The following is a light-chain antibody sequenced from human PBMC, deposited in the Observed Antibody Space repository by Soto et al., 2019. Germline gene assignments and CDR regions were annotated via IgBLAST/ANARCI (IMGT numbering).Light chain of an antibody. Sequence: EIVMTRSPATLSVSPGERATLSCRASQSVSSNLAWYQRKPGQAPRLLIYGASTRATGIPARFSGSGSGTEFTLTPRSMHSQDFAVYYCQQYHHCPWTSGPG. J-gene: IGKJ1*01. V-gene: IGKV3-15*01. CDR3: QQYHHCPWT. CDR2: GAS. CDR1: QSVSSN.